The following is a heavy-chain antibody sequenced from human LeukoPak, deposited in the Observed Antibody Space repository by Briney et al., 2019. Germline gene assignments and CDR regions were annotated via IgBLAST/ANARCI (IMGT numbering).Heavy chain of an antibody. V-gene: IGHV4-59*01. CDR1: GGSISNYY. Sequence: SGTLSLTCTVSGGSISNYYWSWIRQPPGKGLEWIGYIHYSGSTNYNPSLKSRVTISVDTSKNQFSLKLSSVTAADTAVYYCAREKAPYTFDYWGQGTQVTVSS. CDR3: AREKAPYTFDY. CDR2: IHYSGST. J-gene: IGHJ4*02.